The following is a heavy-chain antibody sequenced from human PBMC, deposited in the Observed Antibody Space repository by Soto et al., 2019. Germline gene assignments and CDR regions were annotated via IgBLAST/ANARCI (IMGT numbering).Heavy chain of an antibody. V-gene: IGHV3-30*18. CDR3: AKCIGPAGSMIDY. CDR1: GFTFSSYG. J-gene: IGHJ4*02. Sequence: GGSLRLSCAASGFTFSSYGMHWVRQAPGKGLEWVAVISYDGSNKYYADSVKGRFTISRDNSKNTLYLQMNSLRAEDTAVYYCAKCIGPAGSMIDYWGQGTLVTVSS. CDR2: ISYDGSNK. D-gene: IGHD3-22*01.